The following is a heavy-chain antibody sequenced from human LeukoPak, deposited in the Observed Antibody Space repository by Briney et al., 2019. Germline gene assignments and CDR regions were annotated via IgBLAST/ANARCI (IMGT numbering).Heavy chain of an antibody. V-gene: IGHV4-34*01. Sequence: PSETLSLTCAVYGGSFSGYYWSWIRQPPGKGLEWIGEINHSGSTNYNPSLKSRVTISLDTSKNQFSLKLNSVTAADTAVYYCARNTAMDSYYYYMDVWGKGTTVTVSS. CDR2: INHSGST. CDR1: GGSFSGYY. J-gene: IGHJ6*03. D-gene: IGHD5-18*01. CDR3: ARNTAMDSYYYYMDV.